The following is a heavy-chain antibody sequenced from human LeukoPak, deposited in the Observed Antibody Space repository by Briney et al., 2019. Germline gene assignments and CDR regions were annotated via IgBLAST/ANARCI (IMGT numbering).Heavy chain of an antibody. CDR2: IYYSGST. D-gene: IGHD3-22*01. V-gene: IGHV4-31*03. J-gene: IGHJ4*02. CDR3: ARGKYYYDSSGYSNFDY. CDR1: GGSISSGGYY. Sequence: SETLSLTCTVSGGSISSGGYYWSWIRQHPGKGLEWIGYIYYSGSTYYNPSLKSRVTISVDTSKNQFSLRLGSVTAADTAVYYCARGKYYYDSSGYSNFDYWGQGTLVTVSS.